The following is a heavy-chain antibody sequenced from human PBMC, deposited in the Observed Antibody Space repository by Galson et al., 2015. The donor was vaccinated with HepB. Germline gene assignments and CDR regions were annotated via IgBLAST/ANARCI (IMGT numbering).Heavy chain of an antibody. J-gene: IGHJ4*02. D-gene: IGHD1-1*01. CDR2: INAGNGNT. CDR3: ARTTEYNWNLHY. V-gene: IGHV1-3*01. CDR1: GYTFTSYA. Sequence: SVKVSCKASGYTFTSYAMHWVRQAPGQRLEWMGWINAGNGNTKYSQKFQGRVTITRDTSASTAYMELSSLRSEDTAVYYCARTTEYNWNLHYWGQGTLVTVSS.